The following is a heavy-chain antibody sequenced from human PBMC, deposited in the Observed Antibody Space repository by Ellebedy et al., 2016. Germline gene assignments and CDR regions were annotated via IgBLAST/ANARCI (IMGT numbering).Heavy chain of an antibody. CDR1: GFTFSNYY. CDR3: ARTYWNDEMY. CDR2: ISSSGNTV. D-gene: IGHD1-1*01. Sequence: GGSLRLSCAASGFTFSNYYITWIRQAPGKGLEWVSYISSSGNTVDYADSVKGRFTISRDNAKNSLYLQMNSLRAEDTAVYYCARTYWNDEMYWGQGPLVTVSS. J-gene: IGHJ4*02. V-gene: IGHV3-11*01.